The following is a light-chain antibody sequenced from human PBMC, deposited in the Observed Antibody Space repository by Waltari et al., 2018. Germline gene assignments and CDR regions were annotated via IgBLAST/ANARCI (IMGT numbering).Light chain of an antibody. CDR1: RNIGKY. V-gene: IGKV1-39*01. Sequence: DIQMTQSPSSLSASIGDRLTITCRARRNIGKYLNWYQQKPGKAPKLLIFGASTLQSGVPARVRASVSGTQFTFSIESLLREDFATYFSQQSSRAFGQGTKVESK. CDR2: GAS. CDR3: QQSSRA. J-gene: IGKJ1*01.